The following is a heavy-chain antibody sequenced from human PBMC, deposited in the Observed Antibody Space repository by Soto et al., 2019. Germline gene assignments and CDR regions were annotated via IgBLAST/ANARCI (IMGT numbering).Heavy chain of an antibody. J-gene: IGHJ4*02. CDR3: TRANWYSEY. V-gene: IGHV1-2*04. D-gene: IGHD7-27*01. Sequence: GASVKASCKSSGDTFTGYYMHWVRQAPEQGLEWMGWINPNSGGTNYAQKFQGWVTMTRDTSKNQLSLNLTSLTAADTAIYYCTRANWYSEYWGQGTLVTVSS. CDR2: INPNSGGT. CDR1: GDTFTGYY.